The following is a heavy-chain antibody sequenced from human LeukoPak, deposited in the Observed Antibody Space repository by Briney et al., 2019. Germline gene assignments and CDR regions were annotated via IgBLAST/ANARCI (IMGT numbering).Heavy chain of an antibody. J-gene: IGHJ3*02. CDR2: IYYSGST. CDR3: ARRLYNWNDGAGAFDI. Sequence: PSETLSLTCTVSGGSISSSSYYWGWIRQPPGKGLEWIGSIYYSGSTYYNPSLKSRVTISVDTSKNQFSLKLSSVTAADTAVYYCARRLYNWNDGAGAFDIWGQGTMVTVSS. V-gene: IGHV4-39*01. D-gene: IGHD1-20*01. CDR1: GGSISSSSYY.